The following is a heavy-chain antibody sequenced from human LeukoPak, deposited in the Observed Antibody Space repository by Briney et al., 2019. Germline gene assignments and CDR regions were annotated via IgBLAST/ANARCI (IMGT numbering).Heavy chain of an antibody. Sequence: SETLSLTCTVSGGSISSGSYYWSWIRQPAGKGLVSIGRIYTSGSTNYNPSLKSRVTISVDTSKNQFSLKLSSVTAADTAVYYCARGGDDFWSGSLWDYWGQGTLVTVSS. J-gene: IGHJ4*02. CDR2: IYTSGST. CDR1: GGSISSGSYY. D-gene: IGHD3-3*01. CDR3: ARGGDDFWSGSLWDY. V-gene: IGHV4-61*02.